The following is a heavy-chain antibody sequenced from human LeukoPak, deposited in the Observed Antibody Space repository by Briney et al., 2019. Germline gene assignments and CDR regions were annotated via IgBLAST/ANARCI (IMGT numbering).Heavy chain of an antibody. J-gene: IGHJ4*02. D-gene: IGHD5-24*01. Sequence: GGSLRLSCAVYGFIVSGNHMKWVRQAPGKGLEWVSVIYSGGYSGGGPFYADSVKGRFTTSSDSSKNTLFLQMNSLRAEDTAVYYCARDVYGDGYNSFDYWGLGILVTVSS. V-gene: IGHV3-66*01. CDR1: GFIVSGNH. CDR3: ARDVYGDGYNSFDY. CDR2: IYSGGYSGGGP.